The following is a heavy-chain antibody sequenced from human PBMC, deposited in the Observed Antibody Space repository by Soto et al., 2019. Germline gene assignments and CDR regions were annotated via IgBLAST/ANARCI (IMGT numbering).Heavy chain of an antibody. V-gene: IGHV1-8*01. Sequence: ASVKVSCKASGYTFTSYDINWVRQATGQGLEWMGRMNPNGGNTSYAQKFQGRVTMTRDTSTSTVYMELSSLRSEDTAVYYCARGYCSSTSCYYERSGAFDIWGQGTMVTVSS. CDR2: MNPNGGNT. J-gene: IGHJ3*02. D-gene: IGHD2-2*01. CDR1: GYTFTSYD. CDR3: ARGYCSSTSCYYERSGAFDI.